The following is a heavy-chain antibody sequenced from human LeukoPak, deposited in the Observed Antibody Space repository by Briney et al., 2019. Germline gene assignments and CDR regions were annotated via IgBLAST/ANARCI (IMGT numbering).Heavy chain of an antibody. CDR2: ISSSSSYI. D-gene: IGHD3-22*01. Sequence: GGSLRLSCAASGFTFSSYSMNWVRQAPGRGLEWVSSISSSSSYIYYADSVKGRFTISRDNAKNSLYLQMNSLRAEDTAVYYCARFRKDDSSGYSATDYYYYYMDVWGKGTTVTVSS. CDR1: GFTFSSYS. CDR3: ARFRKDDSSGYSATDYYYYYMDV. J-gene: IGHJ6*03. V-gene: IGHV3-21*01.